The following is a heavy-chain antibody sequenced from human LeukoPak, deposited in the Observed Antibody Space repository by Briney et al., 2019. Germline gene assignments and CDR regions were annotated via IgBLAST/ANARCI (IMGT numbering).Heavy chain of an antibody. D-gene: IGHD3-10*01. CDR1: GDSVSSNNAA. CDR3: ARRITMVRGVLGGNWFDP. CDR2: TYYRSKWYN. J-gene: IGHJ5*02. Sequence: SQTLSLTCAISGDSVSSNNAAWNWIRQSPSRGLEWLGRTYYRSKWYNDYAVSVKSRITINPDTSKNQFSLQLNSVTPEDTAVYYCARRITMVRGVLGGNWFDPWGQGTLVTVSS. V-gene: IGHV6-1*01.